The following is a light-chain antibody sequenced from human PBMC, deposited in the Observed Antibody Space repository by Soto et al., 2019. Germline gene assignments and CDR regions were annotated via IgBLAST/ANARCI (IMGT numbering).Light chain of an antibody. CDR2: KVS. CDR3: MQGTHWPPIT. J-gene: IGKJ5*01. V-gene: IGKV2-30*01. CDR1: QSLVYSDGNIY. Sequence: DVVLTQSPLSLPVTLGQPASISCRSTQSLVYSDGNIYLNWFQQRPDQSPRRLIYKVSNRDSGVPDRFSGSGSGTDFTLKISRVEAEDVGVYYCMQGTHWPPITFGQGTRLE.